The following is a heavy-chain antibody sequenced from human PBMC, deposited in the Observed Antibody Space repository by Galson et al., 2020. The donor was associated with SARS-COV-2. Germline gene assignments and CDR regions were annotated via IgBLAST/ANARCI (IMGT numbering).Heavy chain of an antibody. V-gene: IGHV7-4-1*02. CDR3: ARDTGWWYFDL. CDR2: INTNTGPP. J-gene: IGHJ2*01. Sequence: DSVKVYCTASGYTSSASGMNRTRPTPGQGLAWIGCINTNTGPPTHAQAFTGRFVLSLDTSVNTAYLQITGLKTEDTAVYFCARDTGWWYFDLWGRGSLVTVSS. CDR1: GYTSSASG.